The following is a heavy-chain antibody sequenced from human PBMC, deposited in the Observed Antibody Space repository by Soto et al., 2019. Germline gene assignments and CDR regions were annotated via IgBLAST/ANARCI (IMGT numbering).Heavy chain of an antibody. Sequence: EVQLLESGGGLVQPGGSLRLSCAASGFTFSSYAMSWVRQAPGKGLEWVSAISGSGGSTYYADSVKARFTISRDNSKNTLYLQMNSLRAEETAVYYCAKLWFGELFVDYWGQGTLVTVSS. J-gene: IGHJ4*02. CDR2: ISGSGGST. CDR1: GFTFSSYA. V-gene: IGHV3-23*01. CDR3: AKLWFGELFVDY. D-gene: IGHD3-10*01.